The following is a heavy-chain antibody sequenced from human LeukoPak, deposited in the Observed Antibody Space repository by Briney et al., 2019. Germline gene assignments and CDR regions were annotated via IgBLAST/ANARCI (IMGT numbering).Heavy chain of an antibody. CDR3: ARARTIAAAAPSAY. V-gene: IGHV1-8*03. CDR1: GYTFTSYD. Sequence: GASVKVSCKASGYTFTSYDINWVRQATGQGLEWMGWMNPNSGNTGYAQKFQGRVTITRNTSISTAYMELSSLRSEDTAVYYCARARTIAAAAPSAYWGQGTLVTVSS. J-gene: IGHJ4*02. CDR2: MNPNSGNT. D-gene: IGHD6-13*01.